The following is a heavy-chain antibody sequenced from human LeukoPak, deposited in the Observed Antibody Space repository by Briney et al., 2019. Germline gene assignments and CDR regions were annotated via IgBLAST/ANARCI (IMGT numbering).Heavy chain of an antibody. D-gene: IGHD2-2*01. CDR2: IATYNGKT. V-gene: IGHV1-18*01. CDR3: ARVRSTSNYGARGRNWFDP. Sequence: ASVKVSCKASGYTFDIYGITWVRQAPGQGLEWMGWIATYNGKTDYAQNLQGRVTMTTDLSTSTAYMELSSLRSEDTAVYYCARVRSTSNYGARGRNWFDPWGQGTLVTVSS. CDR1: GYTFDIYG. J-gene: IGHJ5*02.